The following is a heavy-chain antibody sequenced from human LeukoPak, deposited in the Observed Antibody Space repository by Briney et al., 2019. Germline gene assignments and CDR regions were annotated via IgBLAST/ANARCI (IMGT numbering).Heavy chain of an antibody. CDR3: AKDPIVFNSGDYYLGAFNI. CDR1: GFTFSSCA. D-gene: IGHD2-21*02. CDR2: ISGGGGKT. Sequence: GGSLRLSCEASGFTFSSCALSWVRQAPGKGLEWVSAISGGGGKTWYAASVKGRFTISRDNSKNTLHLQMNSLRAEDTALYYCAKDPIVFNSGDYYLGAFNIWGQGAIVTVSS. V-gene: IGHV3-23*01. J-gene: IGHJ3*02.